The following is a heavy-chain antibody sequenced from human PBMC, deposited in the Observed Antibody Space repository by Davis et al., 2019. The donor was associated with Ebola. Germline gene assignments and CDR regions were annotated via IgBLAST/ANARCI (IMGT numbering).Heavy chain of an antibody. D-gene: IGHD6-19*01. Sequence: ASVKVSCKVSGYTLTELSMHWVRQAPGQGLEWMGWISAYNGNTNYAQKLQGRVTMTTDTSTGTAYMELRSLRSDDTAVYYCARDPSSYSSGWQPSYFDYWGQGTLVTVSS. CDR3: ARDPSSYSSGWQPSYFDY. V-gene: IGHV1-18*01. J-gene: IGHJ4*02. CDR1: GYTLTELS. CDR2: ISAYNGNT.